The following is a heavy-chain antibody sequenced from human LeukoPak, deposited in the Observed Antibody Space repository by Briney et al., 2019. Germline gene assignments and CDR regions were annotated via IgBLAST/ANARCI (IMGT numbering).Heavy chain of an antibody. D-gene: IGHD1-26*01. CDR1: GGSFSGYY. CDR2: INHSGST. J-gene: IGHJ4*02. Sequence: SETLSLTCAVYGGSFSGYYWSWIRQPPGKGLEWIGEINHSGSTNYNPSLKSRVTISVDTSKNQFSLKLSSVTAADTAVYYCARLFKWELLRKRKYYFDYWGQGTLVTVSP. CDR3: ARLFKWELLRKRKYYFDY. V-gene: IGHV4-34*01.